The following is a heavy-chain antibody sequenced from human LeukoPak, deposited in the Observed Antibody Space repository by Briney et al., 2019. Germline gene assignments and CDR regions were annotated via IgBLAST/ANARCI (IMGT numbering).Heavy chain of an antibody. CDR2: INIISSEI. J-gene: IGHJ3*02. CDR3: ARDRAYAFDN. V-gene: IGHV3-11*06. CDR1: GFTFSDYY. Sequence: PGGSLRLSCAASGFTFSDYYMSWIRQAPGKGLEWVSYINIISSEIYYGDSVKGRFTISTDNAKNSVYLQMNSLRDEDTAVYYCARDRAYAFDNWGQGTMVTVSS. D-gene: IGHD3-10*01.